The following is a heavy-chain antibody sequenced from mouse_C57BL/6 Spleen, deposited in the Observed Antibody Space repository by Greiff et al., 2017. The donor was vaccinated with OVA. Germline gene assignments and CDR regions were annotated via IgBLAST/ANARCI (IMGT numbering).Heavy chain of an antibody. CDR1: GYAFSSSW. Sequence: VQLQESGPELVKPGASVKISCKASGYAFSSSWMNWVKQRPGKGLEWIGRIYPGDGDTNYNGKFKGKATLTADKSSSTAYMQLSSLTSEDSAVYFCARDYGSNEYFDVWGTGTTVTVSS. D-gene: IGHD1-1*01. J-gene: IGHJ1*03. CDR3: ARDYGSNEYFDV. CDR2: IYPGDGDT. V-gene: IGHV1-82*01.